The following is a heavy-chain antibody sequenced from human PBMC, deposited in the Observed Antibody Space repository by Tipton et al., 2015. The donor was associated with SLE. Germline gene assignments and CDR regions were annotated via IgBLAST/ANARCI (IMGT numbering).Heavy chain of an antibody. V-gene: IGHV4-59*01. Sequence: TLSLTCSVSGDSISNNYWSWIRQPPGKGLEWIGYMYHSGITNYNPSLYSRVTISVDTSKNQFSLKMNSVTAADTAIYLCARGHCSGALCYYGHAFDIWGHGTMVAVSS. J-gene: IGHJ3*02. CDR2: MYHSGIT. CDR3: ARGHCSGALCYYGHAFDI. D-gene: IGHD2-15*01. CDR1: GDSISNNY.